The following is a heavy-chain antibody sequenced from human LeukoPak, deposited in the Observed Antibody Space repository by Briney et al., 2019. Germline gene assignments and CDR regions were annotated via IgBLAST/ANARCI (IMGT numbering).Heavy chain of an antibody. CDR3: ARESDIVVVVD. D-gene: IGHD2-15*01. J-gene: IGHJ4*02. Sequence: PGGSLRLSCAASGFTVSSNYMSWVRQAPGKGLEWVSVIYSGGSTYYAGSVKGRFTISRDNSKNTLYLQMNSLRAEDTAVYYCARESDIVVVVDWGQGTLVTVSS. V-gene: IGHV3-66*01. CDR2: IYSGGST. CDR1: GFTVSSNY.